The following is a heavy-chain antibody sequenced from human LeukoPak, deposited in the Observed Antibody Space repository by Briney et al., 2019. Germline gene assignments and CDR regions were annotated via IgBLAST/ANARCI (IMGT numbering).Heavy chain of an antibody. Sequence: GGSLRLSRAASGFTFSDYSMNWVRQAPGKGLEWISYISSSSGHIYYADSVKGRFTISRDNAKNSLYLQMDSLRAEDTAVFYCARDTSYAFDFWGQGTMVTVSS. CDR2: ISSSSGHI. J-gene: IGHJ3*01. CDR3: ARDTSYAFDF. V-gene: IGHV3-21*05. CDR1: GFTFSDYS.